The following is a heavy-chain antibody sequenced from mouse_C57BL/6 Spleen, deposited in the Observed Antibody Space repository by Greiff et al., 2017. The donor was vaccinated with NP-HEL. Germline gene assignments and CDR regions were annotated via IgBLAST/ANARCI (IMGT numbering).Heavy chain of an antibody. CDR2: IDPETGGT. Sequence: VQLVESGAELVRPGASVTLSCKASGYTFTDYEMHWVKQTPVHGLEWIGAIDPETGGTAYNQKFKGKAILTADKSSSTAYMELRSLTSEDSAVYYCTRWGGAYYFDYWGQGTTLTVSS. CDR1: GYTFTDYE. V-gene: IGHV1-15*01. J-gene: IGHJ2*01. CDR3: TRWGGAYYFDY.